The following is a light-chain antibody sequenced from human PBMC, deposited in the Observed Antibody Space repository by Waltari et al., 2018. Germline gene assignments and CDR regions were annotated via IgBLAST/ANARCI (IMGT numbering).Light chain of an antibody. CDR1: QSITKKC. V-gene: IGKV3-20*01. CDR2: GAS. J-gene: IGKJ2*01. CDR3: QQYGSSIMYT. Sequence: VLTQSPGTLSLSPGERPTLSCRASQSITKKCFAWYQQKPGQAPRLLIYGASSRAAGSPDRCSGSGSGTEFTPTISRSEPADAAVYYCQQYGSSIMYTFGQGTKLEIK.